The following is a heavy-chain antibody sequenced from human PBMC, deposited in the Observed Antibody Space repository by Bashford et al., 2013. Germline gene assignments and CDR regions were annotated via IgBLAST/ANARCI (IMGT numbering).Heavy chain of an antibody. CDR3: ASGPSVYAIPLDAEYFQH. V-gene: IGHV1-46*01. CDR1: GYSFTSYY. J-gene: IGHJ1*01. Sequence: ASVKVSCKASGYSFTSYYMHWVRQAPGQGLEWMGIINPEGDSTSYAQKFQGRVSMTRDTSTRTDYMELSSLRSEDTAVYYCASGPSVYAIPLDAEYFQHWGQGTLVTVSS. CDR2: INPEGDST. D-gene: IGHD2-8*01.